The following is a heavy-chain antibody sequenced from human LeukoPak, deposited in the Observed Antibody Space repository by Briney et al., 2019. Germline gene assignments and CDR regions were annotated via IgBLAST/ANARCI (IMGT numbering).Heavy chain of an antibody. CDR1: GGSISSGDYY. D-gene: IGHD2-15*01. Sequence: SETLSLTCTVSGGSISSGDYYWSWIRQPPGKGLERIGYIYYSGSTYYNPSLKSRVTISVDTSKNQFSLKLSSVTAADTAVYYCARGIALYGMDVWGQGTTVTVSS. V-gene: IGHV4-30-4*01. CDR3: ARGIALYGMDV. J-gene: IGHJ6*02. CDR2: IYYSGST.